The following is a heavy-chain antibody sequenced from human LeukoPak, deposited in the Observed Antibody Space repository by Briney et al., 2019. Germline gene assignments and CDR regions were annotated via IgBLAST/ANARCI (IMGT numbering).Heavy chain of an antibody. CDR3: AREDLRAYYYDSSGYYP. CDR2: IIPIFGTA. CDR1: GGTFSSYA. Sequence: SVKVSCKASGGTFSSYAISWVRQAPGQGLEWMGGIIPIFGTANYAQKFQGRVTITADESTSTAYMELSRLRSDDTAVYYCAREDLRAYYYDSSGYYPWGQGTLVTVSS. J-gene: IGHJ5*02. D-gene: IGHD3-22*01. V-gene: IGHV1-69*13.